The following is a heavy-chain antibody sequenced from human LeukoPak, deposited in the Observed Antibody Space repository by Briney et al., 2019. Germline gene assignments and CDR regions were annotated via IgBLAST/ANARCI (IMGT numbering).Heavy chain of an antibody. CDR2: MNPNSGNT. CDR1: GYTFTSYN. CDR3: ARDISSDYYYYMDV. J-gene: IGHJ6*03. V-gene: IGHV1-8*01. Sequence: ASVKVSCKASGYTFTSYNINWVRQATGQGLEWMGWMNPNSGNTGYAQKFQGRVTMTRNPSIRTAYMELSSLRSEDTAVYYCARDISSDYYYYMDVWGKGTTVTISS.